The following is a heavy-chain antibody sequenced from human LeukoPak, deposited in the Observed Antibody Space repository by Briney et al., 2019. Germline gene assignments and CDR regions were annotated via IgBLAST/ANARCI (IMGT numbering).Heavy chain of an antibody. J-gene: IGHJ4*02. D-gene: IGHD4-23*01. Sequence: PGGSLRLSCAASGFTVSSNYMSWVRQAPGKGLEWVSVIYSGGSTYYADSVKGRFTISRDNAKNSLYLQMNSLRAEDTAVYYCARNLVVTRTQGGFDYWGQGTLVTVSS. CDR3: ARNLVVTRTQGGFDY. CDR1: GFTVSSNY. CDR2: IYSGGST. V-gene: IGHV3-66*01.